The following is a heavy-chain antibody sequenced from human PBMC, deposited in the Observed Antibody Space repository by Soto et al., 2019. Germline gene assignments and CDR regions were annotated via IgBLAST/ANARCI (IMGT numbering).Heavy chain of an antibody. J-gene: IGHJ6*02. D-gene: IGHD1-1*01. CDR1: GYTFTSYG. CDR2: ISAYNGNT. CDR3: VRGGILEANRPYYYYGLDV. Sequence: ASVKVSCKASGYTFTSYGISWVRQAPGQGLEWMGWISAYNGNTYYAPRLQGRVTMTTDTSTTTAYMSLRSLRSDDTAIYYCVRGGILEANRPYYYYGLDVWGQGTPVTVSS. V-gene: IGHV1-18*04.